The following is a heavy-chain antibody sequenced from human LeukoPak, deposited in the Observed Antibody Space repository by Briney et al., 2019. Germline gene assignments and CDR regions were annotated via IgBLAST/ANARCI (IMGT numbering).Heavy chain of an antibody. CDR2: INWNGGST. J-gene: IGHJ4*02. Sequence: GRSLRLSCAASGFTFDIYGMSWVRQAPGKGLEWVSGINWNGGSTGYADSVKGRFTISRDNAKNSLYLQMNSLRAGDTALYYCARGGYDSREFDYWGQGNLVTVSS. D-gene: IGHD3-22*01. CDR1: GFTFDIYG. V-gene: IGHV3-20*04. CDR3: ARGGYDSREFDY.